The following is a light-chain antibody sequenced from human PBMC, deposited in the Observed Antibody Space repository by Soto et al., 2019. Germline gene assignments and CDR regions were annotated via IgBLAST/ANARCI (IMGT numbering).Light chain of an antibody. CDR3: QHYNNWPPRT. CDR1: QSVSSN. J-gene: IGKJ1*01. Sequence: EVVMTQSPVTLSVSPGERATLSCRASQSVSSNLAWYQQKPGQTPRLLIYGASTRATGIPARFSGSGSGTEFTLTISGLQSEDFAAYYCQHYNNWPPRTFGQGTKVEMK. CDR2: GAS. V-gene: IGKV3-15*01.